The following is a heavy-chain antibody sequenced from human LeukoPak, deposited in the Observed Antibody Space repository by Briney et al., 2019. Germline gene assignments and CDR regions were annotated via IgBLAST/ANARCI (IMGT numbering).Heavy chain of an antibody. CDR1: GGSFSGYY. D-gene: IGHD1-1*01. CDR3: ARGPLGYPNYYYYYMDV. J-gene: IGHJ6*03. CDR2: TNHSGST. V-gene: IGHV4-34*01. Sequence: PSETLSLTCAVYGGSFSGYYWSWIRQPPGKGLEWIGETNHSGSTNYNPSLKSRVTISVDTSKNQFSLKLSSVTAADTAVYYCARGPLGYPNYYYYYMDVWGKGTTVTVSS.